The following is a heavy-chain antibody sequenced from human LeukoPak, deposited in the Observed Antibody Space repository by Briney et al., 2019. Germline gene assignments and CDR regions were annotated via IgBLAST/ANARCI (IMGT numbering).Heavy chain of an antibody. V-gene: IGHV4-4*09. CDR1: GGSISSYY. Sequence: PSETLSLTCTVSGGSISSYYWSWIRQPPGKGLEWIGCIYTSGSTNYNPSLKSRVTISVDTSKNQFSLKLSSVTAADTAVYYCARHVPAPSVAARPRPWFDPWGQGTLVTVSS. CDR3: ARHVPAPSVAARPRPWFDP. D-gene: IGHD6-6*01. J-gene: IGHJ5*02. CDR2: IYTSGST.